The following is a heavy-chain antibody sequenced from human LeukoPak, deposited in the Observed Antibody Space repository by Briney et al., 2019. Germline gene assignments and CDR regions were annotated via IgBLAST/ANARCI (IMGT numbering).Heavy chain of an antibody. V-gene: IGHV4-31*03. D-gene: IGHD1-7*01. CDR3: AKWNYGFADY. J-gene: IGHJ4*02. CDR2: IYYTGTT. Sequence: PSETLSLTCTVSGGSVNSDYHYWSWIRQHPGGGLEWIGCIYYTGTTYYSRSLESRVTISLDTSKNQVSLQLTSVVAADTAVYYCAKWNYGFADYWGQGTLVTVSS. CDR1: GGSVNSDYHY.